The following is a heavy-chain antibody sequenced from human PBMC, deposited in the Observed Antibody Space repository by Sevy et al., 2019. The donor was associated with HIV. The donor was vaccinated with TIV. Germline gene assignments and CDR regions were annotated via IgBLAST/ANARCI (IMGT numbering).Heavy chain of an antibody. J-gene: IGHJ4*02. CDR2: IYYNGHI. Sequence: SETLSLTCTVSGGSITSLYWNWIRQPPGKGLEWIANIYYNGHINYNPSLKSRVTLSLENSKNQFSLRLSAVTAADTAMYYCAGENAWGRGYSWGQGTLVTVSS. V-gene: IGHV4-59*08. CDR3: AGENAWGRGYS. D-gene: IGHD1-26*01. CDR1: GGSITSLY.